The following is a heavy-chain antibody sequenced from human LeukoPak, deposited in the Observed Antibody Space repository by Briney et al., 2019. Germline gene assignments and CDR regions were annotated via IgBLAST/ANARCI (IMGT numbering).Heavy chain of an antibody. V-gene: IGHV3-48*03. J-gene: IGHJ4*02. CDR1: GFTFSSYE. Sequence: QPGGSLRLSCAASGFTFSSYEMNWVRQAPGKGLEWVSYISSSGSTIYYADSVKGRFTISRDNSKNTLYLQMNSLRAEDTAVYFSTAGELSPFDYWGQGTLVTVSS. CDR3: TAGELSPFDY. D-gene: IGHD3-10*01. CDR2: ISSSGSTI.